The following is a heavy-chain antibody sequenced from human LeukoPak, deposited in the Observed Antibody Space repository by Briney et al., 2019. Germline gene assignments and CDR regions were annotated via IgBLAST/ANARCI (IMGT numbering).Heavy chain of an antibody. Sequence: GGSLRLSCAASGFTFSSYGMHGFRQAPGKGLEWVSTISGSGDPTYYADSVKGRFTISRDNSENTLYLQMNSLRAEDTTVYYCAKVKSSGYYPTDLDYWGQGTLVTVSS. J-gene: IGHJ4*02. CDR1: GFTFSSYG. V-gene: IGHV3-23*01. CDR2: ISGSGDPT. CDR3: AKVKSSGYYPTDLDY. D-gene: IGHD3-22*01.